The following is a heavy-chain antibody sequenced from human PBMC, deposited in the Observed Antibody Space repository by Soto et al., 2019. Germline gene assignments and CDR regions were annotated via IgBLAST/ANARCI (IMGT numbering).Heavy chain of an antibody. D-gene: IGHD2-15*01. CDR3: ARGGGVVVAVYYFDY. Sequence: SGTLSLTCTVSGGSISRCGYYWSWIRQHPRKGLEWIGYIYYSGSTYYNPSLKSRVTISVDTSKNQFSLKLSSVTAADTAVYYCARGGGVVVAVYYFDYWGQGTLVTVSS. CDR1: GGSISRCGYY. J-gene: IGHJ4*02. CDR2: IYYSGST. V-gene: IGHV4-31*03.